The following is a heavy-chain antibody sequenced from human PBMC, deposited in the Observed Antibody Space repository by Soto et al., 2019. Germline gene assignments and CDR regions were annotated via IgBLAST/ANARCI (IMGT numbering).Heavy chain of an antibody. Sequence: GGSLRLACSGSGFTFSHHSLYWVRQPPGKGLQCVSSISGSGGNIYYAESVKGRFTISRDNSKNTLYLQMTSLSSEDSAVYYCVKVSGYCTGGSCFSYFDYWGQGTPVTVSS. CDR2: ISGSGGNI. V-gene: IGHV3-64D*06. CDR1: GFTFSHHS. D-gene: IGHD2-15*01. J-gene: IGHJ4*02. CDR3: VKVSGYCTGGSCFSYFDY.